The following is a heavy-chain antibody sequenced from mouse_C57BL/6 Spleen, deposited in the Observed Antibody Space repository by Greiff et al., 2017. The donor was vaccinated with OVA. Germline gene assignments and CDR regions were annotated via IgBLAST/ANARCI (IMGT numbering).Heavy chain of an antibody. J-gene: IGHJ2*01. CDR3: ARHAYGSSYPFDY. CDR1: GFTFSSYT. Sequence: EVKVEESGGGLVKPGGSLKLSCAASGFTFSSYTMSWVRQTPEKRLEWVATISGGGGNTYYPDSVKGRFTISRDNAKNTLYLQMSSLRSEDTALYYCARHAYGSSYPFDYWGQGTTLTVSS. V-gene: IGHV5-9*01. CDR2: ISGGGGNT. D-gene: IGHD1-1*01.